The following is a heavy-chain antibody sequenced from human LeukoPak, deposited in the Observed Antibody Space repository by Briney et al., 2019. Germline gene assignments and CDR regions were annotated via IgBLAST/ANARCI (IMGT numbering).Heavy chain of an antibody. D-gene: IGHD2-2*01. Sequence: PSETLSLTCSVSGGSISSSYYWGWIRQPTGKGLEWIASIYYSGSTYYNPSLKSRVTISVDTSKNQFSLKLSSVTAADTAVYYCARIMGSSTSPLGIDYWGQGTLVTVSS. CDR1: GGSISSSYY. CDR2: IYYSGST. J-gene: IGHJ4*02. CDR3: ARIMGSSTSPLGIDY. V-gene: IGHV4-39*01.